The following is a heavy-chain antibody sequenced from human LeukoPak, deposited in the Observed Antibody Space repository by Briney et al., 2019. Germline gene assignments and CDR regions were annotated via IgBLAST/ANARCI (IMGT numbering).Heavy chain of an antibody. CDR1: GFTFSSYS. J-gene: IGHJ3*02. CDR2: ISSSSSYI. V-gene: IGHV3-21*01. D-gene: IGHD3-22*01. CDR3: ARDFGSSGSLDAFDI. Sequence: GGSLRLSCAASGFTFSSYSMNWVRQAPGKGLEWVSSISSSSSYIYYADSVKGRFTISRDNAKNSLYLQMNSLRAEDTAVYYCARDFGSSGSLDAFDIWGQGTMVTVSS.